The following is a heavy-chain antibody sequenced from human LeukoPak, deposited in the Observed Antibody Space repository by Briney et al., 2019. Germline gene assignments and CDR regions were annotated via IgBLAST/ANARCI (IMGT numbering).Heavy chain of an antibody. CDR2: ASYDGSNT. CDR3: ARARLGGYYDSSGPSDY. Sequence: GGSLRLSCAASGFTFSSHAVHWVRQAPGKGLEWVAAASYDGSNTYSADSVKGRFTISRDNAKNSLYLQMNSLRAEDTAVYYCARARLGGYYDSSGPSDYWGQGTLVTVSS. D-gene: IGHD3-22*01. J-gene: IGHJ4*02. CDR1: GFTFSSHA. V-gene: IGHV3-30*04.